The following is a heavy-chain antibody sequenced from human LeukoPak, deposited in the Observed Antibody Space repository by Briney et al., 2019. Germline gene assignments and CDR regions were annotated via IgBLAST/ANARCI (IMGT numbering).Heavy chain of an antibody. Sequence: GGSLRLSCAASGFTFSDYAMNWVRQAPGKGLEWVSGISGSGASTYYADSVKGRLTISRDNSKNTLYLQMNSLRAEDTAVYYCAKVVAAAGTPDYWGQGTLVTVSS. J-gene: IGHJ4*02. V-gene: IGHV3-23*01. D-gene: IGHD6-13*01. CDR1: GFTFSDYA. CDR3: AKVVAAAGTPDY. CDR2: ISGSGAST.